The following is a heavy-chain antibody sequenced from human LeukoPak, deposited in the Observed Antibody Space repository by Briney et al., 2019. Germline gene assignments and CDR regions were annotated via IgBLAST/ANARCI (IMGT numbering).Heavy chain of an antibody. Sequence: GGSLRLSCAVSGFSFGDYYMSWIRQAPGKGLEWVSYISSSSSTTKYADSVEGRFTISRDNAKKSVYLQMNSLRVEDTAIYYCESSRIRGAQRADYWGQGTLVAVSS. CDR2: ISSSSSTT. D-gene: IGHD3-10*01. CDR3: ESSRIRGAQRADY. V-gene: IGHV3-11*06. CDR1: GFSFGDYY. J-gene: IGHJ4*02.